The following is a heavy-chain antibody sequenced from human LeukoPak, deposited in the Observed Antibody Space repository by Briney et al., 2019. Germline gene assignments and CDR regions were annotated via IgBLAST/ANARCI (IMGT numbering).Heavy chain of an antibody. V-gene: IGHV3-48*01. J-gene: IGHJ4*02. CDR3: AKDMAAAA. CDR1: EFTFSAYS. D-gene: IGHD6-13*01. CDR2: ISNSNSAI. Sequence: GGSLRLSCAASEFTFSAYSMNWVRQAPGKGLEWVSYISNSNSAIYYADSVKGRFTISRDNSKNTLYLQMNSLRAEDTAVYYCAKDMAAAAWGQGTLVTVSS.